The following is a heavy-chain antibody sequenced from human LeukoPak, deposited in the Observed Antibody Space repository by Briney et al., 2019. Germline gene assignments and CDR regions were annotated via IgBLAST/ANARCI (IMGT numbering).Heavy chain of an antibody. J-gene: IGHJ4*02. CDR3: ARRPTITMVRGVIR. D-gene: IGHD3-10*01. CDR2: IYYSGST. V-gene: IGHV4-4*02. CDR1: GGSISSSNW. Sequence: PSGTLSLTCAVSGGSISSSNWWSWVRQPPGKGLEWIGSIYYSGSTYYNPSLKSRVTISVDTSKNQFSLKLSSVTAADTAVYYCARRPTITMVRGVIRWGQGTLVTVSS.